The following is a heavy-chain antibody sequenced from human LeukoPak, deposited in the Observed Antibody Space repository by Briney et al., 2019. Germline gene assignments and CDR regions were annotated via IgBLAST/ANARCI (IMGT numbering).Heavy chain of an antibody. CDR2: ISDSGDNT. CDR3: ARAGATVTTNYFDP. CDR1: GFTFGKYW. V-gene: IGHV3-23*01. J-gene: IGHJ5*02. D-gene: IGHD4-11*01. Sequence: GGSLRLSCVASGFTFGKYWMSWVRQAPGKGLEWVSLISDSGDNTYYADSVKGRFTISRDDSKNTVSLQMSSLRADDTAVYYCARAGATVTTNYFDPWGQGTLVTVSS.